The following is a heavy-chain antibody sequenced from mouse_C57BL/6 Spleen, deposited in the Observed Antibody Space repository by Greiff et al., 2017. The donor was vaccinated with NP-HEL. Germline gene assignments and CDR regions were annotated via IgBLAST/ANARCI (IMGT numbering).Heavy chain of an antibody. CDR1: GYAFSSYW. CDR3: ARWGGSGRFAY. J-gene: IGHJ3*01. CDR2: IYPGDGDT. V-gene: IGHV1-80*01. D-gene: IGHD3-2*02. Sequence: QVHVKQSGAELVKPGASVKISCKASGYAFSSYWMNWVKQRPGKGLEWIGQIYPGDGDTNYNGKFKGKATLTADKSSSTAYMQLSSLTSEDSAVYFCARWGGSGRFAYWGQGTLVTVSA.